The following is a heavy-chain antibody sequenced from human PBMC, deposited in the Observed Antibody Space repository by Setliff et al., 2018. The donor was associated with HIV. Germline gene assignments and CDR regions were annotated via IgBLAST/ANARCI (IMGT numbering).Heavy chain of an antibody. D-gene: IGHD6-13*01. J-gene: IGHJ4*02. Sequence: SETLSLTCTVSGGSISSSSYYWGWFRQPPGKGLEWIGSIYYSGSTYYTPSLKSRVTISVDTSQNQFSLKLNSVTAADTAVYYCARRGIAAAGSDSWGQGTLVTVSS. CDR2: IYYSGST. CDR1: GGSISSSSYY. V-gene: IGHV4-39*01. CDR3: ARRGIAAAGSDS.